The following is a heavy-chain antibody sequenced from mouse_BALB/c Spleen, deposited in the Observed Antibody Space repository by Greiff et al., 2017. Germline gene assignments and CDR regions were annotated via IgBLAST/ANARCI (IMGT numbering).Heavy chain of an antibody. CDR1: GYTFTSYW. V-gene: IGHV1-7*01. CDR3: ARDGNFDY. Sequence: QVQLQQSGAELAKPGASVKMSCKASGYTFTSYWMHWVKQRPGQGLEWIGYINPSTGYTEYNQKFKDKATLTADKSSSTAYMQLSSLTSEDSAVYYCARDGNFDYWGQGTTLTVSS. J-gene: IGHJ2*01. D-gene: IGHD2-1*01. CDR2: INPSTGYT.